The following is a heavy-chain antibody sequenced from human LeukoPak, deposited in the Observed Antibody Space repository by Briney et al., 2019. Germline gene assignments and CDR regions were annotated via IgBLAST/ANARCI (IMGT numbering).Heavy chain of an antibody. Sequence: PGGSLRLSCTASGFTFSSYWMSWVRQAPGKGLEWVANIRQDGGLKHYVDSVKGRFTISRDNAENSLYLQMNSLRAEDTAVYYCAKDGGLWVSAHWGDSWGRGTLVTVSS. CDR2: IRQDGGLK. CDR3: AKDGGLWVSAHWGDS. V-gene: IGHV3-7*01. D-gene: IGHD7-27*01. J-gene: IGHJ4*02. CDR1: GFTFSSYW.